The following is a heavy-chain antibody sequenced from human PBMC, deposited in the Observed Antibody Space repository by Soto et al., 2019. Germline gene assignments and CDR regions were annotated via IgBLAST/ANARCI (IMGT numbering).Heavy chain of an antibody. V-gene: IGHV3-15*01. D-gene: IGHD2-15*01. CDR3: TTAPYSIVVMVAAVPHWFDP. Sequence: NPGGSLRLSCAASGFTFNNAWMSWVRQAPGKGLQWVGRIKSKTDGGTTDYTAPVKGRFTISRDDSKNTLYLQMNSLKTEDTAVYYCTTAPYSIVVMVAAVPHWFDPWGQGTLVTVSS. CDR2: IKSKTDGGTT. J-gene: IGHJ5*02. CDR1: GFTFNNAW.